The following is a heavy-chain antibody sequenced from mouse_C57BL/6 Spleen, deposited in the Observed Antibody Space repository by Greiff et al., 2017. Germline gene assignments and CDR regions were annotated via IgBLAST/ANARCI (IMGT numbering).Heavy chain of an antibody. CDR3: ARSGAGKDYYAMDY. Sequence: QVQLQQPGAELVRPGTSVKLSCKASGYTFTSYWMHWVKQRPGQGLEWIGVIDPSDSYTNYNQKFKGKATLTVDTSSSTAYMQRSSMTSEDSAVYYCARSGAGKDYYAMDYWGQGTSVTVSS. D-gene: IGHD3-1*01. CDR1: GYTFTSYW. CDR2: IDPSDSYT. V-gene: IGHV1-59*01. J-gene: IGHJ4*01.